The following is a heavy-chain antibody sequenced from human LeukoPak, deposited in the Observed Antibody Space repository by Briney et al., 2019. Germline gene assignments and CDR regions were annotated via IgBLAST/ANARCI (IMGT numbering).Heavy chain of an antibody. CDR3: AKAPQTQPRGIVVVVAAAEYFQH. Sequence: GGSLRLSCAASGFTFSSYAMSWVRQAPGKGLEWVSAISGSGGSTYYADSVKGRFTISRDNSKNTLYLQMNSLRAEDTAVYYCAKAPQTQPRGIVVVVAAAEYFQHWGQGTLVTVSS. CDR1: GFTFSSYA. V-gene: IGHV3-23*01. J-gene: IGHJ1*01. D-gene: IGHD2-15*01. CDR2: ISGSGGST.